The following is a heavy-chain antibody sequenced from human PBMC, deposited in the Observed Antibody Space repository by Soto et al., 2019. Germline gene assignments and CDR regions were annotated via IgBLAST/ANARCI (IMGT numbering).Heavy chain of an antibody. D-gene: IGHD5-12*01. J-gene: IGHJ4*02. V-gene: IGHV1-3*01. CDR3: ARRNNSGAIDY. CDR2: INAGNGNT. CDR1: GFTFTTHA. Sequence: QVHLVQSGAEVKEPGASVKVSCKTSGFTFTTHAIHWVRQAPGQRFEWMGWINAGNGNTKYSQRFQDRVTITRDTSASTAYMELRSLTSEDRAVYYCARRNNSGAIDYWGQGTLVTVSS.